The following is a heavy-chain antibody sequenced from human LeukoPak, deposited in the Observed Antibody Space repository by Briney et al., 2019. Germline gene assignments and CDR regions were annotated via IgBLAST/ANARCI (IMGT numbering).Heavy chain of an antibody. V-gene: IGHV3-23*01. D-gene: IGHD3-10*01. CDR2: ISSSGGST. CDR1: AFTFSSYA. Sequence: PGGPLRLSCAASAFTFSSYAMTWVRQAPGKGLEWVSTISSSGGSTYYADSVKGRFTISRDNSKNTLLLQMNSLRGEDTAVYYCARLMVRGVIGSDYWGQGTLVTVSS. J-gene: IGHJ4*02. CDR3: ARLMVRGVIGSDY.